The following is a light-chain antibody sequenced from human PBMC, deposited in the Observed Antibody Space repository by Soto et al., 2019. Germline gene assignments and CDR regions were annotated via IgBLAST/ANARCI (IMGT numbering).Light chain of an antibody. Sequence: EIVLKQSPDTLSLSPGERATLSCRAIQSVKNNYLAWYQQKPGQAPRFLIYDASSRATGIPDRFSGSGSGTDFTLTISRLEPEDFAVYYCQQYGLTPLTFGGGTKV. CDR1: QSVKNNY. V-gene: IGKV3-20*01. J-gene: IGKJ4*01. CDR2: DAS. CDR3: QQYGLTPLT.